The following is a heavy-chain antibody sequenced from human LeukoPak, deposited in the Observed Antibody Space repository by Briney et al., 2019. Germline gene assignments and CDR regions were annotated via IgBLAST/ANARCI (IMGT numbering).Heavy chain of an antibody. CDR2: INHSGST. J-gene: IGHJ4*01. D-gene: IGHD2-2*01. V-gene: IGHV4-34*01. CDR1: GGSFSGYY. CDR3: ARLGTGTKGPYF. Sequence: SETLSLTCAVYGGSFSGYYWSWIRQPPGKGLEWIGEINHSGSTNYNPSLKSRVTISVDTSKNQFSLKLSSVTAADTAVYYCARLGTGTKGPYFWGQGTLVTGSS.